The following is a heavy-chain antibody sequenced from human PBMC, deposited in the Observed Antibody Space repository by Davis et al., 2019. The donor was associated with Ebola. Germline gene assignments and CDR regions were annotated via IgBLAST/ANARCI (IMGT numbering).Heavy chain of an antibody. CDR3: AKDGFYGDYPLYFDY. CDR2: ISWDGGST. CDR1: GFTFDDYT. Sequence: PGGSLRLSCAASGFTFDDYTMHWVRQAPGKGLEWVSLISWDGGSTYYADSVKGRFTISRDNSKNSLYLQMNSLRTEDTALYYCAKDGFYGDYPLYFDYWGQGTLVTVSS. J-gene: IGHJ4*02. V-gene: IGHV3-43*01. D-gene: IGHD4-17*01.